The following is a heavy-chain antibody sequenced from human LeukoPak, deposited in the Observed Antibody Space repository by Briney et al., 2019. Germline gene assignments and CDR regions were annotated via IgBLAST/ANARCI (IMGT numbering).Heavy chain of an antibody. J-gene: IGHJ6*03. CDR2: INHSGST. CDR1: GGSFSGYY. Sequence: SETLSLTCAVYGGSFSGYYWSWIRQPPGKGLEWIGEINHSGSTNYNPSLKSRVTISVDTSKNQFSLKLSSVTAADTAVYYCARGLYYYDSSGYYYPYYYYMDVWGKGTTVTVSS. V-gene: IGHV4-34*01. D-gene: IGHD3-22*01. CDR3: ARGLYYYDSSGYYYPYYYYMDV.